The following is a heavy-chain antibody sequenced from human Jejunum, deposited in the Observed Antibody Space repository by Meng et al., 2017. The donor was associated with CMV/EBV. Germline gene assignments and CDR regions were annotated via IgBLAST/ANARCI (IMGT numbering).Heavy chain of an antibody. D-gene: IGHD1-26*01. CDR3: ARVEVGITSGDY. V-gene: IGHV1-18*01. Sequence: AQWVQSEGEVQKPGASVKVSCKASGYTFTNYGITWVRQAPGQGLEWMGWISAYNGNTNYAQTLQGRVTMTTDTSTSTAYMELGSLRSDDTAVYYCARVEVGITSGDYWGQGTLVTVSS. CDR2: ISAYNGNT. J-gene: IGHJ4*02. CDR1: GYTFTNYG.